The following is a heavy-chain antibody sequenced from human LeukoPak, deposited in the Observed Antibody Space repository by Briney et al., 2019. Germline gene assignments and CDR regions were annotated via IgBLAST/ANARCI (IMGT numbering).Heavy chain of an antibody. Sequence: GGSLRLSCAASGFRFSDFTMTWVRQPPGKGPEWVSAIGGRGGSTYYADSVGGRFTISRDNSKDILYLQMNSLKVEDTATYYCGKEGGAWGQGTKVTASS. CDR3: GKEGGA. J-gene: IGHJ5*02. CDR2: IGGRGGST. V-gene: IGHV3-23*01. D-gene: IGHD3-16*01. CDR1: GFRFSDFT.